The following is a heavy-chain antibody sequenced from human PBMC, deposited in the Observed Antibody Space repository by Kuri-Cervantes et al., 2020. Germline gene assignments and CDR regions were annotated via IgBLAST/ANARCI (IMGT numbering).Heavy chain of an antibody. CDR2: ISYDGSNK. V-gene: IGHV3-30*03. D-gene: IGHD3-3*01. J-gene: IGHJ3*02. CDR1: GFTFSSYG. CDR3: AREATDEEFGVVIILVVDNDAFDI. Sequence: GESLKISCAASGFTFSSYGMHWVRQAPGKGLEWVAVISYDGSNKYYADSVKGRFTISRDNSKNTLYLQMNSLRAEDTAVYYCAREATDEEFGVVIILVVDNDAFDIWGQGTMVTVSS.